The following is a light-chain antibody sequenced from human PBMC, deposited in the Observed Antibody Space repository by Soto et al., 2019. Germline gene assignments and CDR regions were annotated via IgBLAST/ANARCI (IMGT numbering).Light chain of an antibody. CDR3: HSYDGDNWV. CDR2: EDN. J-gene: IGLJ3*02. CDR1: SGSIVSNF. Sequence: NFMLTQPHSVSESPGKTVTSSCTRSSGSIVSNFVQWFQLRPGCVPATLIYEDNQRPSGVPDRFSGSIDRSTNSASLTISQLQTEDEADYYCHSYDGDNWVFGGGTKVTVL. V-gene: IGLV6-57*04.